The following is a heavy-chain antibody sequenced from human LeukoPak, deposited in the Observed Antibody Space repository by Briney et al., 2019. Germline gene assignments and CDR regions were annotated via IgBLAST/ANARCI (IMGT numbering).Heavy chain of an antibody. D-gene: IGHD6-19*01. V-gene: IGHV1-2*02. Sequence: ASVKVSCKASGYTFTGYYMHWVRQAPGQGLEWMGWINPNSGGTNYAQKFQSRVTMTRDTSISTAYMELSRLRSDDTAVYYCARDHAQRGWYLTSDYYFDYWGQGTLVTVSS. CDR1: GYTFTGYY. J-gene: IGHJ4*02. CDR2: INPNSGGT. CDR3: ARDHAQRGWYLTSDYYFDY.